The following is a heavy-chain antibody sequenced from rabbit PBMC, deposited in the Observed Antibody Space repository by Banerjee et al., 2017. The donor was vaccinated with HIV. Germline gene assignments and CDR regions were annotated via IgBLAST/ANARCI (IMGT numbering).Heavy chain of an antibody. J-gene: IGHJ4*01. CDR3: ARDLAGVIGWNFDL. D-gene: IGHD4-1*01. Sequence: QEQLEESGGDLVKPEGSLTLTCTAFGFSFTNKYVMCWVRQAPGKGLEWIGTIYAGSTGSTYYASWAKGRFTISKTSSTTVTLQMTSLTAADTATYFCARDLAGVIGWNFDLWGQGTLVTVS. CDR1: GFSFTNKYV. CDR2: IYAGSTGST. V-gene: IGHV1S45*01.